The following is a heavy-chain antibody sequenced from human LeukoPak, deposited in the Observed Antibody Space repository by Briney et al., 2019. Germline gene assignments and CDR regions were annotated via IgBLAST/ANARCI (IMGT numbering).Heavy chain of an antibody. CDR2: IYTSGNT. CDR1: GGSISSYY. CDR3: ARGLALYYDNAGNNWFDP. V-gene: IGHV4-4*07. D-gene: IGHD3-16*01. Sequence: SETLSLTCTVSGGSISSYYWSWIRQPAGNRLEWIGRIYTSGNTNYNPSLKSRVTMSVDTSKKQFSLKLSSVTAADTAVYYCARGLALYYDNAGNNWFDPWGQGTLVTVSS. J-gene: IGHJ5*02.